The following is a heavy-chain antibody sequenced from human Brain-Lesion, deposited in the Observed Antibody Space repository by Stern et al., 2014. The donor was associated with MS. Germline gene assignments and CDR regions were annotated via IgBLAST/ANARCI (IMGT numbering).Heavy chain of an antibody. CDR1: GGSISSSSYY. Sequence: QLQLQESGPGLVKPSETLSLTCTVSGGSISSSSYYWGWIRQPPGKGLEWIGSIYYRGSTYYNPSLTSRVTISMDTSKNPFSPTLSSVTAADTAVYFCAKLWLGELPESPFDYWGQGTLVTVSS. D-gene: IGHD3-10*01. J-gene: IGHJ4*02. CDR3: AKLWLGELPESPFDY. CDR2: IYYRGST. V-gene: IGHV4-39*01.